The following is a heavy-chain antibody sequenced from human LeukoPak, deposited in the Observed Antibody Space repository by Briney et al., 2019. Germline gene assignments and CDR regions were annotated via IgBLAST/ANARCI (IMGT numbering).Heavy chain of an antibody. CDR3: ARGRDSAMVTN. V-gene: IGHV3-30*03. J-gene: IGHJ4*02. Sequence: GGSLRLSCAASGFTFSSYGMHWVRQAPGKGLEWVAVISYDGSNKYYVDSVKGRFTISRDNSKNTLYLQMNSLRAEDTAVYYCARGRDSAMVTNWGQGTLVTVSP. D-gene: IGHD5-18*01. CDR1: GFTFSSYG. CDR2: ISYDGSNK.